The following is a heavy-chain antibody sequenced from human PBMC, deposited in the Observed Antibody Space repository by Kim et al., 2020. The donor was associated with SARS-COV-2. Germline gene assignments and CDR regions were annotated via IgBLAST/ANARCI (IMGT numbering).Heavy chain of an antibody. V-gene: IGHV3-48*02. D-gene: IGHD5-12*01. J-gene: IGHJ3*02. Sequence: VKGRLPISRDNAKNSRYLQMNSLRDEDTAVYYCARDRSVSGYDSDDAFDIWGQGTMVTVSS. CDR3: ARDRSVSGYDSDDAFDI.